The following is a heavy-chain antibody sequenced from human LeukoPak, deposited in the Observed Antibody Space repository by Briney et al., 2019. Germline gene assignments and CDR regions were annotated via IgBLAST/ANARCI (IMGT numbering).Heavy chain of an antibody. CDR1: GYSISSGYY. D-gene: IGHD6-19*01. CDR2: IYHSGST. J-gene: IGHJ5*02. V-gene: IGHV4-38-2*02. CDR3: ARGQARLAWFDP. Sequence: PSETLSLTCTVSGYSISSGYYWGWTRQPPGKGLQWIGTIYHSGSTFYNPSLKSRVTISVDTSKNQFSLRLTSVIAADTAVYYCARGQARLAWFDPWGQGTLVTVSS.